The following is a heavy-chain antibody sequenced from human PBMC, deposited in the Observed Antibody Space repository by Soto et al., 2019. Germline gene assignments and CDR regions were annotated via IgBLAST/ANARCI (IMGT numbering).Heavy chain of an antibody. Sequence: EVQLVESGGGLVQPGGSLRLSCAASGFTFSSYEMNWVRQAPGKGLEWVSYISSSGSTIYYADSVKGRFTISRDNAKNSLYLQMNSLRAEDTAVYYCARDAVVIPHDYWGQGTLVTVSS. D-gene: IGHD3-22*01. V-gene: IGHV3-48*03. CDR1: GFTFSSYE. CDR3: ARDAVVIPHDY. J-gene: IGHJ4*02. CDR2: ISSSGSTI.